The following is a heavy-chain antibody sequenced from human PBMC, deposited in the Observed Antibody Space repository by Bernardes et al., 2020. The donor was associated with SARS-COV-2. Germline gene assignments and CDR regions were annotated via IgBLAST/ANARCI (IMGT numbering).Heavy chain of an antibody. D-gene: IGHD6-13*01. Sequence: AALKVSCKASGYTFTGYSMHWVRQAPGQGLEWMGWITPNSGGTNYAQKFKGRVTMTRDTSISTAYMELSRLRSDDTAVYYCARGYSSSFSTFHIWGQGTMVTVSS. V-gene: IGHV1-2*02. J-gene: IGHJ3*02. CDR2: ITPNSGGT. CDR3: ARGYSSSFSTFHI. CDR1: GYTFTGYS.